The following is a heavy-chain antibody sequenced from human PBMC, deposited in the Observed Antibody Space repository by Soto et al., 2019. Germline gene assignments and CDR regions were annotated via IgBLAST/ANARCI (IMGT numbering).Heavy chain of an antibody. CDR3: ARHLGYCSGGSCYGAPHAFDI. J-gene: IGHJ3*02. Sequence: ASVKVSCKASGYTFTSYGISWVRQAPGQGLEWMGRISAYNGNTSYAQKLQGRVTMTRDTSTSTVYMELSSLRSEDTAVYYCARHLGYCSGGSCYGAPHAFDIWGQGTMVTVSS. V-gene: IGHV1-18*01. D-gene: IGHD2-15*01. CDR1: GYTFTSYG. CDR2: ISAYNGNT.